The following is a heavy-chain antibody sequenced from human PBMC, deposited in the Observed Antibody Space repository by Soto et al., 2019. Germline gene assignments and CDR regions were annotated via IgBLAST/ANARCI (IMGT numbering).Heavy chain of an antibody. V-gene: IGHV3-48*04. Sequence: EVQLWESGGGLVQPGGSMRLSCAASGFTFSSYAMSWVRQAPGEGLEWVSYISSGTTYTYFADSAKGRFTISRDNAKNSLYLQMNSLKAEDTAVYYCARQDATTVGYFDYWGQGSLVTVSS. CDR1: GFTFSSYA. D-gene: IGHD5-12*01. J-gene: IGHJ4*02. CDR3: ARQDATTVGYFDY. CDR2: ISSGTTYT.